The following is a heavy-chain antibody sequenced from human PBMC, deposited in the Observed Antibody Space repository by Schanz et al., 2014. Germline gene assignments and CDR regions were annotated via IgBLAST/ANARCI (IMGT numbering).Heavy chain of an antibody. CDR3: VKGTLPYCTSGRCYTFDF. Sequence: EVQLVESGGGLIQPGGSLRLSCAVSGFTVNTHYMSWVRQAPGKGLEWVSAITDSGDSAFYADSVRGRFTTSRDNSKNTLWLQMNSLRADDTAVYYCVKGTLPYCTSGRCYTFDFWGQGTLVTVSS. J-gene: IGHJ4*02. V-gene: IGHV3-53*01. CDR1: GFTVNTHY. D-gene: IGHD2-15*01. CDR2: TDSGDSA.